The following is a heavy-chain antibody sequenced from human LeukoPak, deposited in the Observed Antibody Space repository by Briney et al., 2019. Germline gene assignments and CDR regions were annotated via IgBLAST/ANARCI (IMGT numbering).Heavy chain of an antibody. CDR2: ISYDGSNK. CDR3: AKSYYYDSSGQMYYFDY. Sequence: GRSLRLSCAASGFTFSSYGMHWVRQAPGKGLEWVAVISYDGSNKYYADSVKGRFTISRDNSKNTLYLQMNSLRAEDTAVYYCAKSYYYDSSGQMYYFDYWGQGTLVTVSS. CDR1: GFTFSSYG. D-gene: IGHD3-22*01. V-gene: IGHV3-30*18. J-gene: IGHJ4*02.